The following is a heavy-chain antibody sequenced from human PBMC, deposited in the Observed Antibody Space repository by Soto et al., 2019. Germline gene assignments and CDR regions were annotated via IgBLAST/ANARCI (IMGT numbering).Heavy chain of an antibody. D-gene: IGHD2-2*01. J-gene: IGHJ6*02. CDR1: GGSISSSNW. CDR2: IYHSGST. Sequence: WETLSLTCAVSGGSISSSNWWRWVRQPPGKGLEWIGAIYHSGSTNYNPSLKSRVTISVDKSKNQFSLKLSSGTAADTAVYYCARDRTVGYCSSTSCYHYYYYGMDVWGQGSTVTVS. CDR3: ARDRTVGYCSSTSCYHYYYYGMDV. V-gene: IGHV4-4*02.